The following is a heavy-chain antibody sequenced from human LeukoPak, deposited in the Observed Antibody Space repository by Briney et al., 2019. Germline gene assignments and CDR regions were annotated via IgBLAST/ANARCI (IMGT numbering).Heavy chain of an antibody. CDR2: IYHSGST. CDR3: ARVVVRGPNDY. J-gene: IGHJ4*02. D-gene: IGHD3-10*01. V-gene: IGHV4-4*02. Sequence: SETLSLTCAVSGGSISSSKWWSWVRQPPGKGLEWIGEIYHSGSTNYNSSLKSRVTISVDKSKNQFSLKLSSVTAADTAVYYCARVVVRGPNDYWGQGTLVTVSS. CDR1: GGSISSSKW.